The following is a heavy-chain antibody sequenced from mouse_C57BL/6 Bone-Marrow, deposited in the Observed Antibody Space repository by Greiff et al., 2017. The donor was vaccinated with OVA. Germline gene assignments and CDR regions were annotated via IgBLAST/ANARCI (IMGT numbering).Heavy chain of an antibody. Sequence: EVKLVESGGGLVKPGGSLTLSCAASGFTFSSYAMSWVRQTPEKRLEWVATISDGGSYTYYPDNVKGRFTISRDNAKNNLYLQMSHLKSEDTAMYYCASRYYYGSSYYWYFDVWGTGTTVTVSS. CDR1: GFTFSSYA. CDR3: ASRYYYGSSYYWYFDV. CDR2: ISDGGSYT. V-gene: IGHV5-4*03. J-gene: IGHJ1*03. D-gene: IGHD1-1*01.